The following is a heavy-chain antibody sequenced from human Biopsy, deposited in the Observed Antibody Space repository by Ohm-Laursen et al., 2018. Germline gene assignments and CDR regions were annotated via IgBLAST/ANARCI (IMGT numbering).Heavy chain of an antibody. Sequence: SLRLSCAASGFTFSSYSMNWVRQAPGKGLEWVSFISSGSSPIYYADSVRGRFTISRDDAKNSLYLHMNSLRTEDSAFYYCARDAGTMVRGVLYQWGQGTQVTVSS. CDR3: ARDAGTMVRGVLYQ. CDR1: GFTFSSYS. D-gene: IGHD3-10*01. V-gene: IGHV3-48*01. CDR2: ISSGSSPI. J-gene: IGHJ4*02.